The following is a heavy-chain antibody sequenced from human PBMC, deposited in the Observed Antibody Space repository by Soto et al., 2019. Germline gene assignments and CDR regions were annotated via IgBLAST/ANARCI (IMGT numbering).Heavy chain of an antibody. V-gene: IGHV1-18*01. D-gene: IGHD3-16*01. J-gene: IGHJ6*02. CDR1: GYTFTSYG. CDR3: ARRLGSYYYGMDV. Sequence: SVKVSCKASGYTFTSYGISWVRQAPVQGLEWMGWISTYNGNTNYAQKLQGRVTMTTDTSTNTAYMDLRSLTSDDTAVYFCARRLGSYYYGMDVWGQGTTVTVSS. CDR2: ISTYNGNT.